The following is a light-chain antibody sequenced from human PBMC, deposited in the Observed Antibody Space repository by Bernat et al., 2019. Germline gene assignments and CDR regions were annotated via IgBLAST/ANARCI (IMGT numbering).Light chain of an antibody. CDR1: SSDVGGYNY. CDR2: HVS. CDR3: SSYTGSTTLVFV. J-gene: IGLJ1*01. Sequence: QSALTQPASVSGSLGQSITISCTGTSSDVGGYNYVSWYQHHPGKAPKLMIYHVSSRPSGVSNRFSGSKSDNTASLTISGLQADDEADYCCSSYTGSTTLVFVFGSGTKVTVL. V-gene: IGLV2-14*03.